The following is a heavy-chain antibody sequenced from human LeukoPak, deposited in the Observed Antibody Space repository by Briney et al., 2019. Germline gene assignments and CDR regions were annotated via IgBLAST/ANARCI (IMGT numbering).Heavy chain of an antibody. V-gene: IGHV1-8*03. J-gene: IGHJ6*03. Sequence: ASVKVSCKASGYTFTSYDINWVRQATGQGLEWMGWMNPNSGNTGYAQKFQGRVTITRNTSISTAYMELSSLRSEDTAVYYCASGPQYSSSWLYYYYYMDVWGKGTTVTISS. CDR3: ASGPQYSSSWLYYYYYMDV. D-gene: IGHD6-13*01. CDR1: GYTFTSYD. CDR2: MNPNSGNT.